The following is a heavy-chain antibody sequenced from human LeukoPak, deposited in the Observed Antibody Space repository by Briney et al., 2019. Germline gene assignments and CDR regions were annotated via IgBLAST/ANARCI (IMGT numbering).Heavy chain of an antibody. CDR3: ARSVAPYDSTDY. D-gene: IGHD3-16*01. CDR1: GYTFTSYY. V-gene: IGHV1-46*01. Sequence: GASVKVSCKASGYTFTSYYMHWVRQAPGQGLEWMGIINPSGGSTSYAQKFQGRVTITTDESTSTAYMELSSLRSDGTAVYYCARSVAPYDSTDYWGQGTLVTVSS. J-gene: IGHJ4*02. CDR2: INPSGGST.